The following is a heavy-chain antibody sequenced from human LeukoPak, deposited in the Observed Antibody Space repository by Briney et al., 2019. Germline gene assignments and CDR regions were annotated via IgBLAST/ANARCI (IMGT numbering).Heavy chain of an antibody. V-gene: IGHV3-23*01. CDR3: ARDVGIQLWFIDPVHFDY. J-gene: IGHJ4*02. Sequence: GGSLRLSCAASGLTFSSYAMSWVRQAPGKGLEWVSAISGSGGSTYYADSVKGRFTISRDNAKNSLYLQMNSLRAEDTAVYYCARDVGIQLWFIDPVHFDYWGQGTLVTVSS. D-gene: IGHD5-18*01. CDR2: ISGSGGST. CDR1: GLTFSSYA.